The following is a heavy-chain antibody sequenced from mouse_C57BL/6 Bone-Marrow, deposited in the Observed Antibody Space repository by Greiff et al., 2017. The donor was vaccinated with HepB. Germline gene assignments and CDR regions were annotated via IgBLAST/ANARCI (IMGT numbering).Heavy chain of an antibody. V-gene: IGHV1-4*01. CDR3: ARDSTVVNYHYWYFDV. CDR1: GYTFTSYT. CDR2: INPSSGYT. D-gene: IGHD1-1*01. J-gene: IGHJ1*03. Sequence: QVQLKEPGAELARPGASVKMSCKASGYTFTSYTMHWVKQRPGQGLEWIGYINPSSGYTQYNQKFKDKATLTADKSSSTAYMQLSSLTSEDSAVYYCARDSTVVNYHYWYFDVWGTGTTVTVSS.